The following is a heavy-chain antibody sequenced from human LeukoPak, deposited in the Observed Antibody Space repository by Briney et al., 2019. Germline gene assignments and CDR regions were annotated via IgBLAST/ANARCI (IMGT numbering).Heavy chain of an antibody. CDR1: GFTFDDYA. Sequence: PGGSLRHSCAASGFTFDDYAMHWVRQAPGKGLERVSGISWNSDSIGYADSVKGQFTISRDNAKNSLYLQMNSLRAEDTALYYCAKSPPGAGRRFLGNWFDPWGQGTLVTVSS. J-gene: IGHJ5*02. CDR2: ISWNSDSI. D-gene: IGHD3-3*01. V-gene: IGHV3-9*01. CDR3: AKSPPGAGRRFLGNWFDP.